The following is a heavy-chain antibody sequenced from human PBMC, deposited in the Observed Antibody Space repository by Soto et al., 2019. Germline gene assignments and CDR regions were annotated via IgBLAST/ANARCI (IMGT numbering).Heavy chain of an antibody. D-gene: IGHD3-22*01. V-gene: IGHV1-46*01. J-gene: IGHJ4*02. CDR1: GYPFTNFY. CDR2: INPSGGST. CDR3: ARADYYGSSGYHLDY. Sequence: QVQGAQSGAEVKRPGASVKGSCWASGYPFTNFYIRWVRQAPGQGLEWMGIINPSGGSTAYAQKFLGRVTMTRDTSTSTVYMEVSSLRSEDTAVYYCARADYYGSSGYHLDYWGQGTLVTVSS.